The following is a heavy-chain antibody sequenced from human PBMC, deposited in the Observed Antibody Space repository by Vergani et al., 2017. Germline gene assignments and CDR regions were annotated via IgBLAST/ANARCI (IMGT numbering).Heavy chain of an antibody. CDR1: GYSFTSYW. V-gene: IGHV5-51*01. CDR3: ARHYTSYYYYYYMDV. J-gene: IGHJ6*03. Sequence: EVQLVQSGAEVKKPGESLKISCKGSGYSFTSYWIGWVRQMPGKGLEWMGIIYPGDSDTRYSPSFQGQVTSSADKSISTAYLQWSSLKASDTAMYYCARHYTSYYYYYYMDVWGKGTTVTVSS. CDR2: IYPGDSDT.